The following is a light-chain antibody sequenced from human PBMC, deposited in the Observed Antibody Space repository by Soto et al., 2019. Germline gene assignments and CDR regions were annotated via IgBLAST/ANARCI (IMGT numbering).Light chain of an antibody. CDR3: SSYAGSNNHVV. CDR2: EVS. Sequence: QSALTQPPSASGSPGQSVTISCTGTSSDVGGYNYVSWYQQHPGKAPKLMIYEVSKLPSGVPDRFSGSKSGNTASLTVSGLPAEDEADYYCSSYAGSNNHVVFGGGTKLTVL. V-gene: IGLV2-8*01. J-gene: IGLJ2*01. CDR1: SSDVGGYNY.